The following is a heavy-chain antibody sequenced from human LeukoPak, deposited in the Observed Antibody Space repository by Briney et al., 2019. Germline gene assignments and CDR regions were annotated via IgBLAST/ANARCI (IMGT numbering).Heavy chain of an antibody. V-gene: IGHV4-39*01. CDR1: GGSISSSSYY. CDR2: FYYSGST. D-gene: IGHD3-22*01. J-gene: IGHJ4*02. CDR3: ASGYSHRRFFDY. Sequence: SDTLSLTCTVSGGSISSSSYYWGWIRQPPGKGLERIGNFYYSGSTYYNPSLKSRVTISVDTSKNQFSLKLSSVTAADTAVYYCASGYSHRRFFDYWGQGTLVTVSS.